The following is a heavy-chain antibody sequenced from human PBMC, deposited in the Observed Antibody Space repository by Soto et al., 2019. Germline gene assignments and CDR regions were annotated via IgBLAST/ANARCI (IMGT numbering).Heavy chain of an antibody. CDR2: IKIITEGGTT. CDR3: TTGLGAGNYFHDRD. CDR1: SFTFSDAW. J-gene: IGHJ4*02. D-gene: IGHD3-10*01. V-gene: IGHV3-15*07. Sequence: EVHLVESGGGLVMPGGSLRLSCAASSFTFSDAWMNWVRQAPGKGLEWVGRIKIITEGGTTDYAAPVKGRFTISRDDSKNTLYLQMNSLKTEDTALYYWTTGLGAGNYFHDRDWGQGTRVTVSS.